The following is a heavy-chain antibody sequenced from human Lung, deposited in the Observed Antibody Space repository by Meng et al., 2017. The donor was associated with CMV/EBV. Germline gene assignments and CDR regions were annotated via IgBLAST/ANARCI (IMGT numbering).Heavy chain of an antibody. J-gene: IGHJ4*02. V-gene: IGHV1-2*02. CDR3: ARDFVVLPAATYFDY. Sequence: ASVXVSXQASGYSFTAYYIHWVRQAPGQGLEWMGWISPNSGGTNYAQRFQGRVTLTRDTSISTVYMELRRLTSDDTAVYFCARDFVVLPAATYFDYWGQGTXVTVSS. CDR2: ISPNSGGT. D-gene: IGHD2-2*01. CDR1: GYSFTAYY.